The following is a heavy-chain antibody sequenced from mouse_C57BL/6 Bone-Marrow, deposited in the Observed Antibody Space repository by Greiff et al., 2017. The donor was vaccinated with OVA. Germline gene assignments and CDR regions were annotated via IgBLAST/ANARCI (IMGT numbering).Heavy chain of an antibody. CDR2: IDPSDSYT. CDR3: ARLGITTVVARYFDV. V-gene: IGHV1-50*01. CDR1: GYTFTSYW. D-gene: IGHD1-1*01. J-gene: IGHJ1*03. Sequence: QVQLQQPGAELVKPGASVKLSCKASGYTFTSYWMQWVKQRPGQGLEWIGEIDPSDSYTNYNQKFKGKATLTVATSSSTAYMQLSSLTSEDSAVYYCARLGITTVVARYFDVWGTGTTVTVSS.